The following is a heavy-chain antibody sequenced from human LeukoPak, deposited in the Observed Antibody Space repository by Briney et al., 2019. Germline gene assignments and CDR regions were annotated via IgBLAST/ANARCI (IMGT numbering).Heavy chain of an antibody. CDR1: GGSISSYY. Sequence: SETLSLTCTVSGGSISSYYWSWIRQPPGKGLEWIGYIYYSGSTNYNPSLKSRVTISVDTSKNQFSLKLSSVTAADTAVYYCAREARFNCGGDCYRDYWGQGTLVTVSS. CDR3: AREARFNCGGDCYRDY. J-gene: IGHJ4*02. D-gene: IGHD2-21*02. CDR2: IYYSGST. V-gene: IGHV4-59*01.